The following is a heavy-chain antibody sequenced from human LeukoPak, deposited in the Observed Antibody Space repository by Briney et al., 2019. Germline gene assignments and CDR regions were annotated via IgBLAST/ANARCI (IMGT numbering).Heavy chain of an antibody. D-gene: IGHD3-3*01. V-gene: IGHV3-21*01. CDR1: GFTFSSYS. J-gene: IGHJ4*02. CDR2: ISSSSSYI. Sequence: GGSLRLSCAASGFTFSSYSINWVRQAPGKGLEWVSSISSSSSYIYYADSVKGRFTISRDNAKNSLYLQMNSLRAEDTAVYYCASLSYYDFWSGYYTDCWGQGTLVTVSS. CDR3: ASLSYYDFWSGYYTDC.